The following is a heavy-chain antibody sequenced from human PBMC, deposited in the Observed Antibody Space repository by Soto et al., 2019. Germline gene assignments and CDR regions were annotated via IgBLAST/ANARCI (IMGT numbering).Heavy chain of an antibody. J-gene: IGHJ4*02. CDR1: GYTFTSYG. CDR3: AGEGARGGGGLDY. CDR2: INTYNGNT. D-gene: IGHD3-16*01. V-gene: IGHV1-18*01. Sequence: QVQLVQSGAEVKKPGASVKVSCKSSGYTFTSYGISWVRQAPGQGLEWMGWINTYNGNTNYAQKLQGRVTMTTDTSTSTASRGRGSLRSDDTAVYYCAGEGARGGGGLDYWGQGTLVTVSS.